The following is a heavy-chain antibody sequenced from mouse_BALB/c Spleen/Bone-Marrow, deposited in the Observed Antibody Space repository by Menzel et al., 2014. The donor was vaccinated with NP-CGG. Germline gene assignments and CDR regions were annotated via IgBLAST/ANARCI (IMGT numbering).Heavy chain of an antibody. Sequence: EVMLVESGGGLVKPGGSLKLSCAASGFTFSSYAMSWVRQTPEKRLEWVASISSGGSTCCPDSVKGRFTISRDNARNILYLQMSSLRSKDTAMYYCASPLYYGLHYYAMDYWGQGTSVTVSS. V-gene: IGHV5-6-5*01. CDR1: GFTFSSYA. CDR2: ISSGGST. J-gene: IGHJ4*01. D-gene: IGHD1-2*01. CDR3: ASPLYYGLHYYAMDY.